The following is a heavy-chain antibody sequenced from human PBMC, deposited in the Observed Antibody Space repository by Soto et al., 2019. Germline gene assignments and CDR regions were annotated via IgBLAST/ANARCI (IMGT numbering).Heavy chain of an antibody. CDR1: GYTFIGYY. CDR2: INPNSGDT. Sequence: ASVKVSCKASGYTFIGYYMHWVRQAPGQGLEWMGWINPNSGDTNYAEKFQGRVTMTRDTSISTAYMELSSLRSDDTAVYYCASFYSSSRGEYYYYGMDVWGQGATVTVSS. J-gene: IGHJ6*02. V-gene: IGHV1-2*02. D-gene: IGHD6-13*01. CDR3: ASFYSSSRGEYYYYGMDV.